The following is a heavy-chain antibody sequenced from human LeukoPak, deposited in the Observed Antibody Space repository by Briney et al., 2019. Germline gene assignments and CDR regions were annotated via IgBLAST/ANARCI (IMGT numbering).Heavy chain of an antibody. CDR3: AREFYISWFDP. CDR2: IYTSGST. V-gene: IGHV4-61*02. D-gene: IGHD2/OR15-2a*01. CDR1: GGSISSGSYY. J-gene: IGHJ5*02. Sequence: PSETLSLTCTVSGGSISSGSYYWSWIRQPPGKGLEWIGRIYTSGSTNYNPSLKSRVTISVDTSKNQFSLKLSSVTAADTAVYYCAREFYISWFDPWGQGTLVTVSS.